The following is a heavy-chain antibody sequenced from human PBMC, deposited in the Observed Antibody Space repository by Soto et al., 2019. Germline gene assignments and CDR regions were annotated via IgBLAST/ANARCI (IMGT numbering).Heavy chain of an antibody. CDR1: GYTFTYRY. CDR2: ITPFNGNT. J-gene: IGHJ3*02. Sequence: GASVQVSCKASGYTFTYRYLHWVRQAPGQALEWMGWITPFNGNTNYAQKFQDRVTITRDRSMSTAYMELSSLRSEDTAMYYCARSAGDASTVQDQDAFDIWGQGTMVTVSS. V-gene: IGHV1-45*02. D-gene: IGHD4-17*01. CDR3: ARSAGDASTVQDQDAFDI.